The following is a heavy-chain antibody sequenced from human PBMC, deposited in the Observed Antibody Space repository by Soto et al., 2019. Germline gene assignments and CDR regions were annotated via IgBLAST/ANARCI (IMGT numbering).Heavy chain of an antibody. V-gene: IGHV3-30*18. CDR1: GFTFSSHG. D-gene: IGHD2-15*01. J-gene: IGHJ4*02. CDR3: AKDVAQGDYLDY. CDR2: ISYDGSNK. Sequence: GGSLRLSCAASGFTFSSHGMHWVRQAPGKGLEWVAVISYDGSNKYYADSVKGRFTISRDNSKNTLYLQMNSLRAEDTAVYYCAKDVAQGDYLDYWGQGTLVTVSS.